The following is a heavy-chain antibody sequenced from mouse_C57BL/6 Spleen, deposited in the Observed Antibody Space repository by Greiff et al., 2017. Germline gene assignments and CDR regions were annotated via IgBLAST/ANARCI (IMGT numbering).Heavy chain of an antibody. CDR1: GYSITSGYY. CDR3: ARERGDYYGSSLWYFDV. J-gene: IGHJ1*03. CDR2: ISYDGSN. D-gene: IGHD1-1*01. Sequence: EVKLVESGPGLVKPSQSLSLTCSVTGYSITSGYYWNWIRQFPGNKLEWMGYISYDGSNNYNPSLKNRISITRDTSKNQFFLKLNSVTTEDTATYYCARERGDYYGSSLWYFDVWGTGTTVTVSS. V-gene: IGHV3-6*01.